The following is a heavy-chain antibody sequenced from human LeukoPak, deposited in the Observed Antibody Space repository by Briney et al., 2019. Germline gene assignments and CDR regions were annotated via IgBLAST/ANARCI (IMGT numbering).Heavy chain of an antibody. CDR1: GYTFTSYG. CDR3: ARDYSSGWYPDY. D-gene: IGHD6-19*01. Sequence: ASVKVSCKASGYTFTSYGLRWVRQAPGQGLEWMGWISVYNGNTNYAQKLQGRVTMTTDTSTSTAYMELRSLRSDDTAVYYCARDYSSGWYPDYWGQGTLVTVSS. J-gene: IGHJ4*02. V-gene: IGHV1-18*01. CDR2: ISVYNGNT.